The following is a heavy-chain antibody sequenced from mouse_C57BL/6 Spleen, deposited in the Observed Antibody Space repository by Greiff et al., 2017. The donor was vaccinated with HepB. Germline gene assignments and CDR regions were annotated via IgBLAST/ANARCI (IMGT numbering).Heavy chain of an antibody. CDR1: GYAFSSSW. CDR3: ARETIPVVGNY. CDR2: IYPGDGDT. Sequence: VKLVESGPELVKPGASVKISCKASGYAFSSSWMNWVKQRPGKGLEWIGRIYPGDGDTNYNGKFKGKATLTADKSSSTPYMQLSSLTSEDSAVYVCARETIPVVGNYWGQGTTLTVSS. D-gene: IGHD1-1*01. V-gene: IGHV1-82*01. J-gene: IGHJ2*01.